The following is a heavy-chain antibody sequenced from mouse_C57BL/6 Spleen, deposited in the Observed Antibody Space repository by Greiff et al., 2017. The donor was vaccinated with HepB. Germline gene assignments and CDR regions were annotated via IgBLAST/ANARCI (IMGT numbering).Heavy chain of an antibody. J-gene: IGHJ2*01. CDR2: IYPGSGST. D-gene: IGHD1-1*01. V-gene: IGHV1-55*01. CDR3: ARPYGKGLDYFYY. CDR1: GYTFTSYW. Sequence: QVQLKQPGAELVKPGASVKMSCKASGYTFTSYWITWVKQRPGQGLEWIGDIYPGSGSTNYNEKFKSKATLTVDTSSSTAYMQRSSLTSEDSAVYYCARPYGKGLDYFYYWGQGTPLTVSS.